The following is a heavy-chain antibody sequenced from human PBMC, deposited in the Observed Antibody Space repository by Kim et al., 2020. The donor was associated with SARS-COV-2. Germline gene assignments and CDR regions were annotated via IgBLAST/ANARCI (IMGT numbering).Heavy chain of an antibody. CDR1: GGTFSSYA. V-gene: IGHV1-69*13. CDR2: IIPIFGTA. J-gene: IGHJ6*02. Sequence: SVKVSCKASGGTFSSYAISWVRQAPGQGLEWMGGIIPIFGTANYAQKFQGRVTITADESTSTAYMELSSLRSEDTAVYYCASCTSCSNWGYYYYYGMDVWGQGTTVTVSS. D-gene: IGHD2-2*01. CDR3: ASCTSCSNWGYYYYYGMDV.